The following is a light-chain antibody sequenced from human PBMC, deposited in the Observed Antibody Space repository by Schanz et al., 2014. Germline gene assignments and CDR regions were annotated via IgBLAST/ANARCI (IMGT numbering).Light chain of an antibody. V-gene: IGLV2-14*01. J-gene: IGLJ3*02. Sequence: QSALTQPASVSGSPGQSITISCTGTSSDVGGYNYVSWYQQHPGKAPKLMIYDVTNRPSGVSYRFSGSKSGNTASLTISGLQAEDEADYYCSSYTGSSTQVFGGGTK. CDR2: DVT. CDR1: SSDVGGYNY. CDR3: SSYTGSSTQV.